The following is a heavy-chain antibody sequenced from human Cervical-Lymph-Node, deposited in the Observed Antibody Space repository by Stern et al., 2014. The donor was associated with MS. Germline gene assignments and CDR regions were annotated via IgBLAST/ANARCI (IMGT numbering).Heavy chain of an antibody. D-gene: IGHD6-19*01. J-gene: IGHJ6*02. CDR3: ASSYTGWDNPYHFYGMDV. CDR2: IIPISGKS. Sequence: QVQLVQSGAEVRKPGSSVKVSCKASGGTFNRHAFSWVLQAPGQGLEWMGGIIPISGKSRYAQTFQDRVKLIADESPNTAYMELSSLRSEDAAVYYCASSYTGWDNPYHFYGMDVWGQGTAVTVSS. CDR1: GGTFNRHA. V-gene: IGHV1-69*01.